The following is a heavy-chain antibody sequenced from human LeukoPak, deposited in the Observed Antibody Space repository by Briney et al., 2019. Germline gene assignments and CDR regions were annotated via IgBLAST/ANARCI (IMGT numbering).Heavy chain of an antibody. V-gene: IGHV4-59*01. CDR1: GGSISSYY. CDR2: IYYSAST. D-gene: IGHD5-18*01. CDR3: ATDSRHRYGGDVAFDI. J-gene: IGHJ3*02. Sequence: SETLSLTCPVSGGSISSYYWSWIRQPPGKGLEWVGYIYYSASTNYNPSLNSRVTISVHTTKNEFSQKLSSVTAADTDVYYCATDSRHRYGGDVAFDIWGQGTMVTVSS.